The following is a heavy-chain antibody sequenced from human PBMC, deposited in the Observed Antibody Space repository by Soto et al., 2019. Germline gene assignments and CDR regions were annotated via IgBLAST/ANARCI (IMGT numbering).Heavy chain of an antibody. V-gene: IGHV3-23*01. Sequence: EVQLLESGGGLVQPGGSLRLSCAASGFTFSSYALNWVRQAPGKGLEWVSVISGRGDNTYYADSVKGRFTISRDTSKNTLYLQMNSLRAEDTAVYYCATDLGTDDFWSAYYTYYYMDVWGKGTTVTVSS. CDR1: GFTFSSYA. CDR2: ISGRGDNT. CDR3: ATDLGTDDFWSAYYTYYYMDV. D-gene: IGHD3-3*01. J-gene: IGHJ6*03.